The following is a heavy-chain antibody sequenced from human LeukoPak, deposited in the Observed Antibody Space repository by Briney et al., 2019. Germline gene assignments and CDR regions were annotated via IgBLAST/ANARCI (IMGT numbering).Heavy chain of an antibody. CDR1: GFTFSSYC. CDR3: AKSGYNRFDY. D-gene: IGHD5-24*01. J-gene: IGHJ4*02. V-gene: IGHV3-48*01. Sequence: GGSLRLSCAASGFTFSSYCMNWVRQAPGKGLEWVSYISSSSSTIYYADSVKGRFTISRDNSKNTLILQMNSLRAEDTAVYYCAKSGYNRFDYWGQGILVTVSS. CDR2: ISSSSSTI.